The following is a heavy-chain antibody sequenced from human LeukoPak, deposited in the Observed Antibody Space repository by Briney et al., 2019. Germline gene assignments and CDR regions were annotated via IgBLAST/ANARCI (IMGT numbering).Heavy chain of an antibody. Sequence: ASVKVSCKASGNTFTGYYMHGVRQAPGQGLEWMGWINPNSGGTNYAQKFQGRVTMTRDTSISTAYMELSRLRSEDTAVYYCAVPYSSGSHYYYYMDVWGKGPTVTVSS. CDR2: INPNSGGT. D-gene: IGHD6-19*01. J-gene: IGHJ6*03. V-gene: IGHV1-2*02. CDR1: GNTFTGYY. CDR3: AVPYSSGSHYYYYMDV.